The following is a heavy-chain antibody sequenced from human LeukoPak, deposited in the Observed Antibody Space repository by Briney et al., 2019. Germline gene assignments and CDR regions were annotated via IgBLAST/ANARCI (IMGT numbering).Heavy chain of an antibody. CDR3: AKVTSRTSSGYPIDY. CDR1: GFTFSSYA. V-gene: IGHV3-23*01. J-gene: IGHJ4*02. D-gene: IGHD3-22*01. Sequence: TGGSLRLSCVASGFTFSSYAMSWVRQAPGKGLEWVSAISGSGGGTYYADSVKGRFTISRDNSKHTLYLQMNSLRAEDTAVYYCAKVTSRTSSGYPIDYWGQGTLVTVSS. CDR2: ISGSGGGT.